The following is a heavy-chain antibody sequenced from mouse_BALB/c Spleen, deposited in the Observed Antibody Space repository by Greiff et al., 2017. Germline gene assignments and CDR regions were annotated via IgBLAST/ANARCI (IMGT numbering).Heavy chain of an antibody. CDR2: ISDGGSYT. Sequence: EVHLVESGGGLVKPGGSLKLSCAASGFTFSDYYMYWVRQTPEKRLEWVATISDGGSYTYYPDSVKGRFTISRDNAKNNLYLQMSSLKSEDTAMYYCARGGDGYYAMDYWGQGTSVTVSS. CDR3: ARGGDGYYAMDY. J-gene: IGHJ4*01. V-gene: IGHV5-4*02. D-gene: IGHD2-3*01. CDR1: GFTFSDYY.